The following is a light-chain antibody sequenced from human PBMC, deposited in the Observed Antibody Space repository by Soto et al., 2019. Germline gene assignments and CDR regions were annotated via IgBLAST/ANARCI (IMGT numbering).Light chain of an antibody. CDR1: QTINNN. Sequence: ETVMTQSPATLSVSPGEGATLSCRASQTINNNLAWYQQKPGQAPRLLIYGASRRATGAPARFSGSGSGTEFTLTISCLQSEDFAVYYCQHYNSGPRFGQGTQVDVK. J-gene: IGKJ1*01. CDR2: GAS. V-gene: IGKV3-15*01. CDR3: QHYNSGPR.